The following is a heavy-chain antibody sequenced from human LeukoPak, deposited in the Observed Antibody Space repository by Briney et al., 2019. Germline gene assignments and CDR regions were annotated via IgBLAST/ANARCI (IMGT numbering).Heavy chain of an antibody. CDR3: ARARNIAL. V-gene: IGHV3-7*01. D-gene: IGHD1-14*01. CDR2: IVDDGDKK. CDR1: GFTFVNYW. J-gene: IGHJ4*02. Sequence: PGGSLRLSCGASGFTFVNYWMSWVRQAPGKGLEWVANIVDDGDKKNYVDSVKGTFTISRDSVKKTLYLQMNSLRVEDTAVYYCARARNIALWGQGTLVTVSS.